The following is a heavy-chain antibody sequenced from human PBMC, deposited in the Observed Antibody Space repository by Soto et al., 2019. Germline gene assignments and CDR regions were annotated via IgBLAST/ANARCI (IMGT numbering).Heavy chain of an antibody. CDR2: INPNSGGT. CDR1: GYTFTGYY. V-gene: IGHV1-2*02. CDR3: ARDLGIAPPNWFDP. Sequence: ASVKVSCKASGYTFTGYYMHWVRQAPGQGLEWMGWINPNSGGTNYAQKFQGRVTMTRDTSISTAYMELSRLRSDDTAVYYCARDLGIAPPNWFDPWGQGSLVSVSS. J-gene: IGHJ5*02. D-gene: IGHD6-13*01.